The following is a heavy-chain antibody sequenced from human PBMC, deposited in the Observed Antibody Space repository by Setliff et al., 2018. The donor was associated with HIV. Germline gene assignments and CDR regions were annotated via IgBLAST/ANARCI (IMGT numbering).Heavy chain of an antibody. Sequence: SETLSLTCTVSGGSISSGSYYWSWIRQPAGKGLEWIGHIYTSGSTSYNPSLKSRVTISVDTSKNQFSLKLSSVTAADTAVYYCAGAVLGYYDFWSGYSSGYMDVWGKGTTVTVSS. V-gene: IGHV4-61*09. CDR1: GGSISSGSYY. CDR3: AGAVLGYYDFWSGYSSGYMDV. J-gene: IGHJ6*03. CDR2: IYTSGST. D-gene: IGHD3-3*01.